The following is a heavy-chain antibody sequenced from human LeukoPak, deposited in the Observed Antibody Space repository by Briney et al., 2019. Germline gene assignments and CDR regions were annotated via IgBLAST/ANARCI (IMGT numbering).Heavy chain of an antibody. J-gene: IGHJ4*02. CDR3: ARGTVAPSSWYEGGYFDY. Sequence: GGSLRLSCAASGFIFSSNAMHWVRQAPGKGLEWVAFTRHDGSNKYYADSVKGRFTISRDNSKNTLYLQMDSLRAEDTAVYYCARGTVAPSSWYEGGYFDYWGQGTLVTVSS. CDR2: TRHDGSNK. CDR1: GFIFSSNA. V-gene: IGHV3-30*02. D-gene: IGHD6-13*01.